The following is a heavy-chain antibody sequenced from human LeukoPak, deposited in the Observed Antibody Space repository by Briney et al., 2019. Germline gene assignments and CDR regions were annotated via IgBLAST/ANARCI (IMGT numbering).Heavy chain of an antibody. CDR3: ARDEGYYYDSSGPGY. D-gene: IGHD3-22*01. CDR1: GYTFTGYY. Sequence: ASVKVSCKASGYTFTGYYMHWVRQAPGQGLESMGWINPNSGGTNYAQKFQGRVTMTRDTSISTAYMELSRLRSDDTAVYYCARDEGYYYDSSGPGYWGQGTLVTVSS. CDR2: INPNSGGT. J-gene: IGHJ4*02. V-gene: IGHV1-2*02.